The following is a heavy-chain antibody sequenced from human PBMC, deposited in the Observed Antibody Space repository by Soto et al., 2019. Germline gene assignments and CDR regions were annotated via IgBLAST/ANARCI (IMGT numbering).Heavy chain of an antibody. CDR3: AKGTGITIFGVDPYYYYMDV. D-gene: IGHD3-3*01. J-gene: IGHJ6*03. Sequence: GGSLRLSCAASGFTFSSYAMSWVRQAPGKGLEWVSAISGSGGSTYYADSVKGRFTISRDNSKNTLYLQMNSLRAEDTAVYYCAKGTGITIFGVDPYYYYMDVWGKGTTVTVSS. CDR2: ISGSGGST. CDR1: GFTFSSYA. V-gene: IGHV3-23*01.